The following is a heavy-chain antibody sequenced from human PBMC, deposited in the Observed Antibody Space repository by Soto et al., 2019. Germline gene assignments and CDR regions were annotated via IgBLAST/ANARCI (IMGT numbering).Heavy chain of an antibody. CDR1: GYTFTSYG. CDR2: ISAYNGNT. CDR3: ARDPRVGYSGSLDAFDI. J-gene: IGHJ3*02. V-gene: IGHV1-18*01. Sequence: ASVKVSCKASGYTFTSYGISWVRQAPGQGLEWMGWISAYNGNTNYAQKLQGRVTMTTDTSTSTAYMELRSLRSDDTAVYYYARDPRVGYSGSLDAFDIWGQGTMVTVSS. D-gene: IGHD1-26*01.